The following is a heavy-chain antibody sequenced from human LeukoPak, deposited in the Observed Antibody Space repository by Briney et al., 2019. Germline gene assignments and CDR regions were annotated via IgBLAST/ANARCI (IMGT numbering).Heavy chain of an antibody. D-gene: IGHD4-17*01. CDR2: INTGHGNT. Sequence: ASVKVSCKASGYTFTSYGISWVRQAPGQGLEWMGWINTGHGNTKYSQEFQGRVTITRDTSASTAYMEVSSLRSEDMAVYYCARGTSPISVTTTADYWGQGTLVTVSS. CDR1: GYTFTSYG. CDR3: ARGTSPISVTTTADY. J-gene: IGHJ4*02. V-gene: IGHV1-3*03.